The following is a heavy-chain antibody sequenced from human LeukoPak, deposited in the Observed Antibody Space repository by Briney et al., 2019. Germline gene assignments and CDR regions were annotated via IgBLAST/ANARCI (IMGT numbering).Heavy chain of an antibody. CDR2: MNPNSGNT. D-gene: IGHD4-17*01. Sequence: ASVKVSCKASGYTFTSYDINWVRQATGQGLEWMGWMNPNSGNTGYAQKFQGRVTMTRSTSISTAYMELSSLRSEDTAVYYCARGPPNYGDYGGYYYYGMDVWGQGTTVTVSS. CDR1: GYTFTSYD. CDR3: ARGPPNYGDYGGYYYYGMDV. J-gene: IGHJ6*02. V-gene: IGHV1-8*01.